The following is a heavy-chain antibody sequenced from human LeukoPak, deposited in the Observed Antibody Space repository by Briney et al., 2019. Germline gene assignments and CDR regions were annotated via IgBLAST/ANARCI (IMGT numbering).Heavy chain of an antibody. D-gene: IGHD6-19*01. CDR1: GVTFSDYA. CDR3: AKGRSGRSRSWYFDL. CDR2: ISGRGDST. V-gene: IGHV3-23*01. Sequence: GGSLRLSCAASGVTFSDYAMSWVRQAPGKGLEWVSDISGRGDSTYYADSVKGRFTISRDRSKNTVYLQVNSLRAEDTAVYYCAKGRSGRSRSWYFDLWGRGTLVTVS. J-gene: IGHJ2*01.